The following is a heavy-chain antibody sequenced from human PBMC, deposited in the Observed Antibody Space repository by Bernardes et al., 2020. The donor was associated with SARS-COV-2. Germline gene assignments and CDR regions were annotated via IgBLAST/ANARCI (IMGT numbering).Heavy chain of an antibody. CDR3: RGVYYFYGMEV. J-gene: IGHJ6*02. CDR1: GFIFTTYS. CDR2: ISSSGNTI. V-gene: IGHV3-48*01. Sequence: GGSLRLSCAASGFIFTTYSMNWVRQAPGKGLEWVAYISSSGNTIYYADSVKGRFTISRDNAKDSLSLQMNSLRAEDTAVYYCRGVYYFYGMEVWGPGTTVTVSS.